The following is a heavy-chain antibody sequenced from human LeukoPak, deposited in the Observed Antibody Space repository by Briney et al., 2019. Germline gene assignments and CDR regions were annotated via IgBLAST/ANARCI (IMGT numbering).Heavy chain of an antibody. D-gene: IGHD3-3*01. Sequence: RTSETLSLTCTVSGGSISSYYWSWIRQPAVKGLEWIGRIYTSGSTNYNPSLKSRVTMSVDTSKNQFSLKLSSVTAADTAVYYCARGKGVVDQNDYWGQGTLVTVSS. CDR2: IYTSGST. CDR1: GGSISSYY. CDR3: ARGKGVVDQNDY. V-gene: IGHV4-4*07. J-gene: IGHJ4*02.